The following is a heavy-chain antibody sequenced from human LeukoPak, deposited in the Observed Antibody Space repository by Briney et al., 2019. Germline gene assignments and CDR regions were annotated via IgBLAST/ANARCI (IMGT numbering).Heavy chain of an antibody. CDR2: ISTYNGNT. J-gene: IGHJ3*02. D-gene: IGHD3-10*01. CDR1: GYTFTTYG. V-gene: IGHV1-18*01. Sequence: ASVKVSCKASGYTFTTYGISWVRRAPGQGPEWMGWISTYNGNTNYAQKLQDRVTMTTDTSTSTAYMELRSLRSDDTALYYCARGWELSIWGQGTMVTVSS. CDR3: ARGWELSI.